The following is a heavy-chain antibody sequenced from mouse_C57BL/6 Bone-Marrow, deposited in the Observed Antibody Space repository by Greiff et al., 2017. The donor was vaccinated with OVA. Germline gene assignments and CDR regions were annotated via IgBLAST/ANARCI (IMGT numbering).Heavy chain of an antibody. V-gene: IGHV1-55*01. J-gene: IGHJ1*03. CDR3: ARIYYDYDDGGYFDV. CDR1: GYTFTSYW. CDR2: IYPGSGST. D-gene: IGHD2-4*01. Sequence: QVQLQQPGAELVKPGASVKMSCKASGYTFTSYWITWVKQRPGQGLEWIGDIYPGSGSTNYNEEFKSKATLTVDTSSSTAYMQLSSLTSEDSAVYYCARIYYDYDDGGYFDVWGTGTTVTVSS.